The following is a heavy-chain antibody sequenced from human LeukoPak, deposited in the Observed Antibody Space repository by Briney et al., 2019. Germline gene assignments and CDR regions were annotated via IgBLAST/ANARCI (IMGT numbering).Heavy chain of an antibody. Sequence: SETLSLTCTVSGASISSYYWSWIRQPPGKGLEWMGYIYYSRSTKYNPSLESRVTMSVDTSKNQFSLNLSSVTAADTAVYYCARGAGWYQYWGQGTLVTVSS. CDR1: GASISSYY. V-gene: IGHV4-59*01. J-gene: IGHJ4*02. CDR3: ARGAGWYQY. D-gene: IGHD6-19*01. CDR2: IYYSRST.